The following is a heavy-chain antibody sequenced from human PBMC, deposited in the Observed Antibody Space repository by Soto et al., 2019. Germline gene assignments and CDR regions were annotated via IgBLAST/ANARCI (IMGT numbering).Heavy chain of an antibody. D-gene: IGHD1-26*01. CDR3: AKEGVGYYYMDV. CDR2: ISWNSGSI. J-gene: IGHJ6*03. V-gene: IGHV3-9*01. CDR1: GFTFDDYA. Sequence: EVQLVESGGGLVQPGRSLRLSCAASGFTFDDYAMHWVRQAPGKGLEWVSGISWNSGSIGYADSVKGRFTISRDNAKHSLYLQMNSLRAEDTALYYCAKEGVGYYYMDVWGKGTTVTVSS.